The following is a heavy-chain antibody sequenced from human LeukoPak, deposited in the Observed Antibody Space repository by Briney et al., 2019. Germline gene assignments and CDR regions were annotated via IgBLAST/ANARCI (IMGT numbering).Heavy chain of an antibody. CDR1: GGSIRSYY. CDR3: ARVRDSSGYYLGAFDV. J-gene: IGHJ3*01. D-gene: IGHD3-22*01. Sequence: SETLSLTCTVSGGSIRSYYWSWIRQPPGKGLEWIGYIYYSGSTNYNPSLKSRVTISVDTSKNQFSLRLSSVTAADTAIYYCARVRDSSGYYLGAFDVWGQGTVVTVSS. V-gene: IGHV4-59*12. CDR2: IYYSGST.